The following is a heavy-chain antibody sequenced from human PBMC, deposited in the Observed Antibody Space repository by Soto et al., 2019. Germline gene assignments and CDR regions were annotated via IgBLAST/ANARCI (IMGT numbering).Heavy chain of an antibody. CDR1: GYAFISYG. J-gene: IGHJ4*02. D-gene: IGHD4-17*01. V-gene: IGHV1-18*04. Sequence: QVQLVQSGAEVKKPGASVKVSCKASGYAFISYGISWVRQAPGQGIEWVGWSSTYNGDAKYAQNLQGRDTMTRDTSTSTAYMELRSLRSDDTAVYYCARDGKGMTTVWPFNSWGQGTLVTVSS. CDR3: ARDGKGMTTVWPFNS. CDR2: SSTYNGDA.